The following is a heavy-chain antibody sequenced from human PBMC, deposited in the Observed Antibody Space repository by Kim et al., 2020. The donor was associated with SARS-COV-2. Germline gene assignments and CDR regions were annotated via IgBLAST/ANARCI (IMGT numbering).Heavy chain of an antibody. CDR1: GYTFTSYG. CDR2: INAANDRT. J-gene: IGHJ4*02. CDR3: VRDGGEYDY. V-gene: IGHV1-3*01. Sequence: ASVKVSCKASGYTFTSYGMHWVRQAPGQGLEWMGWINAANDRTRYSQNYQGRVTITRDTSASTAYMELSSLTSEDTAVYHCVRDGGEYDYWCQGTLVTVSS. D-gene: IGHD3-16*01.